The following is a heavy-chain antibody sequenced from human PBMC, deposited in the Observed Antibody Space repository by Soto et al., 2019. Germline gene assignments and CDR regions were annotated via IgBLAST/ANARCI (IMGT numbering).Heavy chain of an antibody. V-gene: IGHV1-69*01. J-gene: IGHJ6*02. D-gene: IGHD3-10*01. Sequence: QVQLVQSGAEVKKPGSAVKVSCKTSGVSFNNNGIGWVRQAPGHGLEWMGGVSPPFRTSNYARKFQGRISSTADASTGTVNMELSSLTSEDTAQYYCARVLYYGSGSYSPYGIDVWGQGTTVTVSS. CDR2: VSPPFRTS. CDR3: ARVLYYGSGSYSPYGIDV. CDR1: GVSFNNNG.